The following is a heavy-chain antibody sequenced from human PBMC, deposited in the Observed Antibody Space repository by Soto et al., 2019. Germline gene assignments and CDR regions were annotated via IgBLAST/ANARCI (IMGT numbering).Heavy chain of an antibody. CDR2: ISAYNGNT. CDR1: GYTFTSYG. D-gene: IGHD2-2*01. J-gene: IGHJ6*02. CDR3: AANPPPGTRFLMDV. V-gene: IGHV1-18*04. Sequence: ASVKVSCKASGYTFTSYGISWVRQAPGQGLEWMGWISAYNGNTNYAQKLQGRVTMTTDTSTSTAYMELSSLRSEDTAVYYCAANPPPGTRFLMDVWGQGTTVTVSS.